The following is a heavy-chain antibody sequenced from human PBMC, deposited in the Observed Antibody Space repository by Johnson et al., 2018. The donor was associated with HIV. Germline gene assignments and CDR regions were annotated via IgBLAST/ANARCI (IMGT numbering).Heavy chain of an antibody. CDR1: GFTFNNFA. Sequence: LSCAASGFTFNNFAMSWVRQAPGQGLQWVSVISGSGGSAYYADSVKGRFIISRDNSKNTLFLQMNSLRAEDTAVYHCAKGRYSSSWYLAGAFDIWGQGTIVTVSS. D-gene: IGHD6-13*01. V-gene: IGHV3-23*01. CDR2: ISGSGGSA. J-gene: IGHJ3*02. CDR3: AKGRYSSSWYLAGAFDI.